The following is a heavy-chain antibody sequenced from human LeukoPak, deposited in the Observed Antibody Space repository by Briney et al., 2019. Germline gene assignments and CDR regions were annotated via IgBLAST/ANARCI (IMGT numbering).Heavy chain of an antibody. CDR3: ASDLVTVTKGFDI. J-gene: IGHJ3*02. CDR1: GDSFSSHY. D-gene: IGHD4-17*01. CDR2: ISYIGST. Sequence: PSETLSLTCVVSGDSFSSHYWTWIRQSPAQGLAWIGYISYIGSTNYNPSLKSRVTTSIDTSKNQFSLKLRSVTAADTAVYYCASDLVTVTKGFDIWGQGTLVSVSS. V-gene: IGHV4-59*11.